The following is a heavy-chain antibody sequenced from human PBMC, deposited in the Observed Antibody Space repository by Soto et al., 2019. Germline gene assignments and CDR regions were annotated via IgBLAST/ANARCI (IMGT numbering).Heavy chain of an antibody. CDR1: GYTFTSYG. V-gene: IGHV1-18*04. D-gene: IGHD6-19*01. Sequence: ASVKVSCKASGYTFTSYGISWVRRAPGQGLEWMGWISAYNGNTNYAQKLQGRVTMTTDTSTSTAYMELRSLRSDDTAVYYCARQQWLDGRVSDWGQGTLVTVSS. J-gene: IGHJ4*02. CDR2: ISAYNGNT. CDR3: ARQQWLDGRVSD.